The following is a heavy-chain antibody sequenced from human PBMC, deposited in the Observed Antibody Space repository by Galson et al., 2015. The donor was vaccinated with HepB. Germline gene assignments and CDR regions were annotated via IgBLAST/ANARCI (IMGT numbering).Heavy chain of an antibody. D-gene: IGHD5-18*01. CDR2: ISYDGSNK. CDR3: AAVRESGGRYSFSRNYGMDV. V-gene: IGHV3-30*03. CDR1: GFTFSSYG. J-gene: IGHJ6*02. Sequence: SLRLSCAASGFTFSSYGMHWVRQAPGKGLEWVAVISYDGSNKYYADSVKGRFTISRDNSKNTLYLQMNSLRAEDTAVYYCAAVRESGGRYSFSRNYGMDVWGQGTTVTVSS.